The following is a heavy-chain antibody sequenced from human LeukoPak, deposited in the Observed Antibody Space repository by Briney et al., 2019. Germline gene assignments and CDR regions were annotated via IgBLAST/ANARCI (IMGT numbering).Heavy chain of an antibody. CDR2: IWYDGSNK. CDR1: GFTFSSYG. Sequence: GGSLRLSCAASGFTFSSYGMHWVRQAPGKGLEWVAVIWYDGSNKYYADSVKGRFTISRDNSKNTFFLQMNSLRVEDTAVYYCANSPYVGDHGGPSAWGQGTLVTVSS. J-gene: IGHJ5*02. D-gene: IGHD4-23*01. V-gene: IGHV3-33*06. CDR3: ANSPYVGDHGGPSA.